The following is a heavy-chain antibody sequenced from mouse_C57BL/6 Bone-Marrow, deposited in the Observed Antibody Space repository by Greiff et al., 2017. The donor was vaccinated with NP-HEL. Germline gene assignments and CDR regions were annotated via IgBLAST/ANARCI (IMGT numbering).Heavy chain of an antibody. Sequence: QVQLQQPGAELVKPGASVKLSCKASGYTFTSYWMQWVKQRPGQGLVWIGEIDPSDSYTNYNQKFKGKATLTVDTSSSTAYMQLSSLTSEDYAVYYCAREDAYWGQGTLVTVSA. CDR3: AREDAY. V-gene: IGHV1-50*01. CDR2: IDPSDSYT. J-gene: IGHJ3*01. CDR1: GYTFTSYW.